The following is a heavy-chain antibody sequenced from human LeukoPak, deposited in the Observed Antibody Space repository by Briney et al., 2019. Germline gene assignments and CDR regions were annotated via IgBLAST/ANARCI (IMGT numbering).Heavy chain of an antibody. V-gene: IGHV4-34*01. J-gene: IGHJ4*02. CDR1: GGSFSGYY. CDR2: INHSGST. CDR3: ARHFCSGGSCYYFDY. Sequence: SETLSLTCAVYGGSFSGYYWSWIRQPPGKGLEWIGEINHSGSTNYNPSLKSRVTISVDTSKNQFSLKMNSVTAADTAVYYCARHFCSGGSCYYFDYWGQGTLVTVSS. D-gene: IGHD2-15*01.